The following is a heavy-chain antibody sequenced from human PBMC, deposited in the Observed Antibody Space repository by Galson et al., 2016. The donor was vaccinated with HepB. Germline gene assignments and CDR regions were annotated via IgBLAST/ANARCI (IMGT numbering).Heavy chain of an antibody. Sequence: SLRLSCAASGFTFSSYSMNWVRQAPGKGLEWVSSISSSSRYIYYADSVKGRFTISRDNAKNSLYLQMNSLRAEDTAVYYCARAERLLRFLEWPYYYGMDVWGQGTTVTVSS. V-gene: IGHV3-21*01. CDR2: ISSSSRYI. CDR3: ARAERLLRFLEWPYYYGMDV. D-gene: IGHD3-3*01. J-gene: IGHJ6*02. CDR1: GFTFSSYS.